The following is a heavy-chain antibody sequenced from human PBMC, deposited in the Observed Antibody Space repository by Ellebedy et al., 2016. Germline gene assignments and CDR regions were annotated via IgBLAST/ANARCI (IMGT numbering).Heavy chain of an antibody. J-gene: IGHJ4*02. V-gene: IGHV1-8*01. CDR2: MSPNSGNS. D-gene: IGHD3-10*01. CDR1: GYTFTSYD. CDR3: ARGSNMIRGEALGY. Sequence: ASVKVSCKASGYTFTSYDLNWARHATGQGLEWMGWMSPNSGNSDYAQKFQGRVTMTRNTSISTAYMELNSLRSEDTAVYYCARGSNMIRGEALGYWGQGTLVNVSS.